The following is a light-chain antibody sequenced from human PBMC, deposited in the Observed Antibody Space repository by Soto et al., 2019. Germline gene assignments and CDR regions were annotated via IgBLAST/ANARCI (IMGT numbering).Light chain of an antibody. Sequence: EIVMTQSPATLSLSPGERATLSCRASQSVSSNLAWYQQKPGQAPRLLIYGASTRATGIPARFSGSGSGTEFPRNISSLRSEDFAVYYCQRYNNWPPWTFGQGTKVEIK. CDR3: QRYNNWPPWT. J-gene: IGKJ1*01. CDR1: QSVSSN. V-gene: IGKV3-15*01. CDR2: GAS.